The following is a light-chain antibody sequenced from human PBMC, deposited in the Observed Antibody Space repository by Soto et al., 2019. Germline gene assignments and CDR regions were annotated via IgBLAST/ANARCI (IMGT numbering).Light chain of an antibody. V-gene: IGLV2-8*01. CDR3: SSHAGIINVV. CDR1: GSDVGGYNY. Sequence: QSALTQPPSASGSPGQSVTISCTGTGSDVGGYNYVSWYQQHPGKAPKLIIYEVTKRPSGVPDRFSGSKSGNTASLTVSGFLAEDEADYYCSSHAGIINVVFGGGTKVTVL. CDR2: EVT. J-gene: IGLJ3*02.